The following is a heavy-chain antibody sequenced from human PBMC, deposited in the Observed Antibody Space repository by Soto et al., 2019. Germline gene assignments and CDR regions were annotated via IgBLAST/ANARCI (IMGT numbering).Heavy chain of an antibody. CDR2: ISSSSSYI. J-gene: IGHJ6*02. V-gene: IGHV3-21*01. D-gene: IGHD1-1*01. CDR3: GRERKDAAGKRTVGRDI. Sequence: PGGSLRLSCAASGFTFSSYSMNWVRQAPGKGLEWVSSISSSSSYIYYADSVKGRFTISRDNAKNSLYLQMNSLRAEDTAVYYCGRERKDAAGKRTVGRDIGAQGTTVTV. CDR1: GFTFSSYS.